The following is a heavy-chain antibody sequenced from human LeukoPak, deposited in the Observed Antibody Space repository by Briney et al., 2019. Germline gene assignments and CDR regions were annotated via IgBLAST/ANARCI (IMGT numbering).Heavy chain of an antibody. CDR1: GGSISSSTTYY. D-gene: IGHD3-3*01. Sequence: SETLSLTCTVSGGSISSSTTYYWGWIREPAGEGLEWIGSVYYSGTTYYNPSLKSRVTISVDTSKNQFSLNLSSVTAADTAVYFCARSDRRYDSWFDPWGRGTLVTVSS. J-gene: IGHJ5*02. V-gene: IGHV4-39*01. CDR2: VYYSGTT. CDR3: ARSDRRYDSWFDP.